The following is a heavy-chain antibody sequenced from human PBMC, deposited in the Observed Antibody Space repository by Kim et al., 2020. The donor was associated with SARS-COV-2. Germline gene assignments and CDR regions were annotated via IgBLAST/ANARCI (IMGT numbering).Heavy chain of an antibody. CDR2: ISSSSSYT. CDR3: AVRAVSRQQLAYEYFQH. CDR1: GFTFSDYY. J-gene: IGHJ1*01. D-gene: IGHD6-13*01. Sequence: GGSLRLSCAASGFTFSDYYMSWISQAPGKGLEWVSYISSSSSYTNYADSVKGRFTISRDNAKNSLYLQMNSLRAEDTAVYYCAVRAVSRQQLAYEYFQHWGQGTLVTVSS. V-gene: IGHV3-11*03.